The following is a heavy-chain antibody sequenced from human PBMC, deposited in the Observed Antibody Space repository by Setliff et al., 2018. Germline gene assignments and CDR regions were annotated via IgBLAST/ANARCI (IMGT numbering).Heavy chain of an antibody. V-gene: IGHV4-59*01. CDR1: GDSMTGNH. J-gene: IGHJ6*03. D-gene: IGHD3-22*01. CDR3: ARLKYYNSGTYWGNWDYYSNMDV. CDR2: ITHSGST. Sequence: PSETLSLTCTASGDSMTGNHWSWIRQSPGKGLEWIGYITHSGSTKYNPSLKSRVAITIVASKKQFSLELSSVTAADTAVYYCARLKYYNSGTYWGNWDYYSNMDVWGKGTTVTVSS.